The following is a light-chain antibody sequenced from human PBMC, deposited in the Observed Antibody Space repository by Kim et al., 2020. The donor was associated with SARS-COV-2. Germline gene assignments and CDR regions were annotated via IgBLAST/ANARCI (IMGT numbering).Light chain of an antibody. CDR1: QTISTW. CDR2: KSS. Sequence: DIQMTQSPSTLSASVGDRVTITCRASQTISTWLAWYQQKPGRAPKLLIHKSSSLQSGVPSRFSGSGSGTEFTLTISSLQSDDFATYYCQQHHSHPYTFGQGTKREF. J-gene: IGKJ2*01. CDR3: QQHHSHPYT. V-gene: IGKV1-5*03.